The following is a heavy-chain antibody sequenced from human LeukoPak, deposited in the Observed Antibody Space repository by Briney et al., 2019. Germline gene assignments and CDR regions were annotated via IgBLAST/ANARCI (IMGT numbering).Heavy chain of an antibody. Sequence: PGGSLRLSCAASGFTFSSYWMSWVRLAPGEGLEWVANINQDGSEKYYVDSVKGRFTISRDNARNSLYLQMNSLRAEDTAVYYCSRLVTVPGNPQDYWGQGTLVTVSS. CDR1: GFTFSSYW. V-gene: IGHV3-7*01. D-gene: IGHD2/OR15-2a*01. CDR3: SRLVTVPGNPQDY. J-gene: IGHJ4*02. CDR2: INQDGSEK.